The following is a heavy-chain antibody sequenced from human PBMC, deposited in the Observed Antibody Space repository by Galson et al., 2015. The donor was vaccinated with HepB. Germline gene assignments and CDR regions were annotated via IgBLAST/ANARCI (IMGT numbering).Heavy chain of an antibody. CDR2: ISSSSSTI. D-gene: IGHD3-22*01. CDR3: ARVGPGSSGYSYYFDY. CDR1: GFTFSSYS. J-gene: IGHJ4*02. Sequence: SLRLSCAASGFTFSSYSMNWVRQAPGKGLEWVSYISSSSSTIYYADSVKGRFTISRDNAKNSLYLQMNSLRDEDTAVYYCARVGPGSSGYSYYFDYWGQGTLVTVSS. V-gene: IGHV3-48*02.